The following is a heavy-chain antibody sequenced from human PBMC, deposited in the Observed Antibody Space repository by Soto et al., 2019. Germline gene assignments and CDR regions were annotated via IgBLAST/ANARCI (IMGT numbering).Heavy chain of an antibody. V-gene: IGHV3-30*18. Sequence: GSRRPACSASGFTFSSYGMHWVRQAPGKGLEWVAVISYDGSNKYYADSVKGRFTISRDNSKNTLYLQMNSLRAEDTAVYYCEKDGYYGSGSYYFDYWGQGTLVTVYS. CDR3: EKDGYYGSGSYYFDY. D-gene: IGHD3-10*01. J-gene: IGHJ4*02. CDR1: GFTFSSYG. CDR2: ISYDGSNK.